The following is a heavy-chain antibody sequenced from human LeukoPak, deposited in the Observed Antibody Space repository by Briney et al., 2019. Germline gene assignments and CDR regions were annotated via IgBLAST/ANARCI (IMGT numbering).Heavy chain of an antibody. V-gene: IGHV4-59*08. Sequence: SETLSLTCTVSGGSISSYYWSWIRQPPGKGLEWIGYIYYSGSTNYNPSLKSRVTISVDTSKNQFSLKLSSVTAADTAVYYCARHGAEMAIDYWGQGTLVTVSS. CDR3: ARHGAEMAIDY. D-gene: IGHD5-24*01. CDR1: GGSISSYY. CDR2: IYYSGST. J-gene: IGHJ4*02.